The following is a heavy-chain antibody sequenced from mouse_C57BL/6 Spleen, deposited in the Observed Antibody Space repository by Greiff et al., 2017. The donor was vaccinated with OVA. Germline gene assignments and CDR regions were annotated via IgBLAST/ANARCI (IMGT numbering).Heavy chain of an antibody. CDR1: EYEFPSHD. CDR2: INSDGGST. Sequence: EVQGVESGGGLVQPGESLKLSCESNEYEFPSHDMSWVRKTPEKRLELVAAINSDGGSTYYPDTMERRFIISRDNTKKTLYLQLSSLRSEDTALYYCARHEGYDGYGAWFAYWGQGTLVTVSA. CDR3: ARHEGYDGYGAWFAY. J-gene: IGHJ3*01. V-gene: IGHV5-2*01. D-gene: IGHD2-3*01.